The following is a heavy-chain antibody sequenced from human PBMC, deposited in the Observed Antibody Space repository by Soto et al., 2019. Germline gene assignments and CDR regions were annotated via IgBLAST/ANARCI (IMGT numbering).Heavy chain of an antibody. J-gene: IGHJ6*02. D-gene: IGHD1-26*01. CDR3: ARQRPTDGGWEFANYYGMDV. Sequence: PSETLSLTCAVYGGSFSAYYWSWVRQPPGKGLEWIGEIIHSESTKYNPSLESRVTISVDTSKNQFSLKLSSVTAADTAVYYCARQRPTDGGWEFANYYGMDVWGQGTPVTVSS. CDR2: IIHSEST. CDR1: GGSFSAYY. V-gene: IGHV4-34*12.